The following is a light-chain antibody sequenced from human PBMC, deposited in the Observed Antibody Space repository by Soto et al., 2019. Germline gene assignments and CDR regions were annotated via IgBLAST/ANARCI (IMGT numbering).Light chain of an antibody. J-gene: IGKJ5*01. CDR3: QQYGSSPPIT. V-gene: IGKV3-20*01. CDR1: QCVNSSY. CDR2: GAS. Sequence: IVLTHSPGTLSLSPCERATLSFSANQCVNSSYLAWYQQKPGQAPRLLIYGASSRATGIPDRFSGSGSGTDFTLTISRLEPEDVALYYCQQYGSSPPITFGQGTRLEIK.